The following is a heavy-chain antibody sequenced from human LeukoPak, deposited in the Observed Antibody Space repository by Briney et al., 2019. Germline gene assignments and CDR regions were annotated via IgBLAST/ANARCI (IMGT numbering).Heavy chain of an antibody. CDR2: IYYSGST. D-gene: IGHD6-19*01. Sequence: SETLSLTCTVSGGSITSGSYYWGWIRQPPGKGLEWIGSIYYSGSTYYNPSLKSRVTISVDTSKNHFSLKLSSVTAADTAVYYCARGSSGWYYWGQGTLVTVSS. V-gene: IGHV4-39*02. CDR1: GGSITSGSYY. J-gene: IGHJ4*02. CDR3: ARGSSGWYY.